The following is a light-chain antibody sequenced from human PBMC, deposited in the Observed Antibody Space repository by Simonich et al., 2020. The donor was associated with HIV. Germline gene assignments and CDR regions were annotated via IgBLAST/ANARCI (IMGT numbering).Light chain of an antibody. CDR2: GAS. J-gene: IGKJ1*01. Sequence: EIVMTQSPATLSVSPGERATRSCRASQSVSSNLAWYQQKPGQAPRLLLYGASTRATGIPARFSCSGSGTEFTLTISSMQSEDFAVYYCQQYNNWWTFGQGTKVEIK. V-gene: IGKV3-15*01. CDR1: QSVSSN. CDR3: QQYNNWWT.